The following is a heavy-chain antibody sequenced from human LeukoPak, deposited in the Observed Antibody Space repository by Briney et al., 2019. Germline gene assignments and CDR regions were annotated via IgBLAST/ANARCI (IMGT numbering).Heavy chain of an antibody. V-gene: IGHV4-34*01. Sequence: SETLSLTCAVYGGSLSDYYWSWIRQPPGKGLEWIGEIYHSGSTNYNPSLKSRVTISVDTSKNQFSLKLSSVTAADTAVYYCARGQGNGPYYFDYWGQGALVTVSS. D-gene: IGHD2-8*01. CDR2: IYHSGST. J-gene: IGHJ4*02. CDR1: GGSLSDYY. CDR3: ARGQGNGPYYFDY.